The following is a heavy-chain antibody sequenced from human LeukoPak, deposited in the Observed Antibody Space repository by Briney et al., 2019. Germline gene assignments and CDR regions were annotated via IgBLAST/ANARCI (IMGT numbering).Heavy chain of an antibody. CDR2: INPSGGST. V-gene: IGHV1-46*01. D-gene: IGHD6-19*01. CDR1: GYTFTSYY. J-gene: IGHJ5*02. CDR3: ARRIAVAGGEYNWFDP. Sequence: ASVKVSCKASGYTFTSYYMHWVRQAPGQGLEWMGIINPSGGSTSYAQKFQGRVTMTTDTSTSTAYMELRSLRSDDTAVYYCARRIAVAGGEYNWFDPWGQRTLVTVSS.